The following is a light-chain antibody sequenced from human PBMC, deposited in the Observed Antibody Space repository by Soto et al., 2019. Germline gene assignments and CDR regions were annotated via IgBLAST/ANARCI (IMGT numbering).Light chain of an antibody. CDR2: PPS. V-gene: IGKV1-39*01. CDR3: QQSYRPPFA. CDR1: QSISSY. J-gene: IGKJ3*01. Sequence: DIQMTQSPSSLSAPVGDRVTTTSRASQSISSYLNWYQQKPGKAPKLLIYPPSSLQSGVPSRFSGSGSGTDFTLTISSLQPEDFATYYCQQSYRPPFAFGPGTKVDI.